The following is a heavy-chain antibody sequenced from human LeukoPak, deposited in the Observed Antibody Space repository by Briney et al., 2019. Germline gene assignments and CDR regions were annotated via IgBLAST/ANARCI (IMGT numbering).Heavy chain of an antibody. CDR2: IYYSGNT. CDR1: GGSISSSY. CDR3: AREDYGDSLGYFDY. J-gene: IGHJ4*02. Sequence: SETLSLTCTVSGGSISSSYWSWIRQPPGKGLEWIGYIYYSGNTNYNPSLKSRVTISVDTSKNQFSLKLSSVTAADTAVYYYAREDYGDSLGYFDYWGQGTQVTVSS. V-gene: IGHV4-59*01. D-gene: IGHD4-17*01.